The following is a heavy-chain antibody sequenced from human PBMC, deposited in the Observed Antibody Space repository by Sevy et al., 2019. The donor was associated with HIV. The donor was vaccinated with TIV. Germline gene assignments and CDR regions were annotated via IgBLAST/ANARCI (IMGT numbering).Heavy chain of an antibody. CDR3: ARDVEQQLADY. V-gene: IGHV3-21*01. CDR1: GFTFSNYS. CDR2: ISTSSTYI. J-gene: IGHJ4*02. Sequence: GGSLRLSCAASGFTFSNYSMNWVRQAPGKGPEWVSSISTSSTYIYHADSGKGRFTISRDDAKNSLYLQMNSLRAEDTAIYYCARDVEQQLADYWGQGTLVTVSS. D-gene: IGHD6-13*01.